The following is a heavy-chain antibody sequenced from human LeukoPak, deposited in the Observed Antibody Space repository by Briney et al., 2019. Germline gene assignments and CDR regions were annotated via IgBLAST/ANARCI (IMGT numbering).Heavy chain of an antibody. J-gene: IGHJ4*02. CDR3: ATATVDDYGSGSAITSFDY. V-gene: IGHV3-9*01. D-gene: IGHD3-10*01. CDR1: GFTFADYA. CDR2: ISWNSGSI. Sequence: GRCLRLSCAASGFTFADYAMHGVRHAPGKGLEWVSGISWNSGSIGYADSVKGRFTISRDNAKNCLYLQMNSLRAEDTALYYCATATVDDYGSGSAITSFDYWGQRTLVTLPS.